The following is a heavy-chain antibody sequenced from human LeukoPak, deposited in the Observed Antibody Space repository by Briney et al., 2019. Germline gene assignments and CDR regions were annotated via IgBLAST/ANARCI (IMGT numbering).Heavy chain of an antibody. J-gene: IGHJ6*03. V-gene: IGHV3-48*04. D-gene: IGHD5-18*01. CDR3: ARDVSDTAMVTRYYYYMDV. CDR2: ISSSGSTI. CDR1: GFTFSSYS. Sequence: PGGSLRLSCAASGFTFSSYSMNWVRQAPGKGLEWVSYISSSGSTIYYADSVKGRFTISGDNAKNSLYLQMNSLRAEDTAVYYCARDVSDTAMVTRYYYYMDVWGKGTTVTISS.